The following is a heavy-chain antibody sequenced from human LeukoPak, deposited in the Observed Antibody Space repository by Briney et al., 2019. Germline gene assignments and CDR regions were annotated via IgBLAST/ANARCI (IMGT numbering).Heavy chain of an antibody. CDR2: IIPIFGTA. CDR1: GGTFSSYA. V-gene: IGHV1-69*05. J-gene: IGHJ4*02. CDR3: ATINWNYSIGFEY. Sequence: ASVKVSCKASGGTFSSYAISWVRQAPGQGLEWMGGIIPIFGTANYAQKFQGRVTITTDESTSTAYMELSSLRSEDTAVYYCATINWNYSIGFEYWGQGTLFTVSS. D-gene: IGHD1-7*01.